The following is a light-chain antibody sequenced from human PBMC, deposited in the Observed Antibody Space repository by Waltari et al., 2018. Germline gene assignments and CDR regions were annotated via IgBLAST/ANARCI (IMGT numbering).Light chain of an antibody. CDR3: QQYYSTPPYT. V-gene: IGKV4-1*01. CDR1: QCVLYSSNNKNY. Sequence: DIVMTQSPDSLAVSLGERATINCKSSQCVLYSSNNKNYLAWYQQKPGPPPKLLIYWASTRESGVPDRFSGSGSGTDFTLTISSLQAEDVAVYYCQQYYSTPPYTFGQGTKLEIK. CDR2: WAS. J-gene: IGKJ2*01.